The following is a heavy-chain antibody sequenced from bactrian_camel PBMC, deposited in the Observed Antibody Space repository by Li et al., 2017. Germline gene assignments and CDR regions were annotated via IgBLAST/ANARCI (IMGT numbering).Heavy chain of an antibody. J-gene: IGHJ4*01. D-gene: IGHD2*01. CDR1: KSTWSNNC. Sequence: HVQLVESGGGSVQAGGSLTLSCAPSKSTWSNNCMGWFRQSPETEPEVVAMLYMNNGRPYSDDSTYYGDSVKGRFAISQDKSKNTVYLQMNSLKPEDTGMYYCNGRWSRVQYTGQGTQVTVS. V-gene: IGHV3S53*01. CDR2: YMNNGRPYSDDST.